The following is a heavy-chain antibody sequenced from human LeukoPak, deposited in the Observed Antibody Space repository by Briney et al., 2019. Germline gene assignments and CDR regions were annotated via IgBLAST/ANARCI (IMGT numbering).Heavy chain of an antibody. CDR1: GFTFSSYA. V-gene: IGHV3-23*01. J-gene: IGHJ6*03. CDR3: AKRRGLELLYYYYMDV. D-gene: IGHD1-7*01. CDR2: ISGSGGST. Sequence: GGSLRLSCAASGFTFSSYAMSWVRQAPGKGLEWVSAISGSGGSTYYADSVKGRFTISRDNSKNTLYLQMNSLRAEDTAVYYCAKRRGLELLYYYYMDVWGKGTTVTISS.